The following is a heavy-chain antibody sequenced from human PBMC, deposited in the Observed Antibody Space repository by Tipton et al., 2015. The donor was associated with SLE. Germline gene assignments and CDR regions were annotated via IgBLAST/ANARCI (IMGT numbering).Heavy chain of an antibody. CDR3: ARRHYSGPFDS. D-gene: IGHD5-12*01. CDR1: GGSISSYY. J-gene: IGHJ4*02. V-gene: IGHV4-59*12. Sequence: LRLSCTVSGGSISSYYWSWIRQPPGKGLEWIGYIYYSGSTNYNPSLKSRVSFSIDTSKHQFSLKLNSVTAADTAVYYCARRHYSGPFDSWGQGTLVTVSS. CDR2: IYYSGST.